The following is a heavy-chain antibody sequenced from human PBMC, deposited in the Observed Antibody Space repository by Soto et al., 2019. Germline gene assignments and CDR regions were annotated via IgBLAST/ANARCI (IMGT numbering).Heavy chain of an antibody. D-gene: IGHD2-2*01. CDR2: IYYSEST. J-gene: IGHJ5*02. CDR3: ARGSAYCSSTRCYPNWFDP. CDR1: GGSISSYC. Sequence: SETLSLTCTVSGGSISSYCWSWIRQPPGKGLEWIGYIYYSESTNYSPSLKSRVTISVDTSKNQFSLKLSSVTAADTAVYYCARGSAYCSSTRCYPNWFDPWGQGTLVTVS. V-gene: IGHV4-59*01.